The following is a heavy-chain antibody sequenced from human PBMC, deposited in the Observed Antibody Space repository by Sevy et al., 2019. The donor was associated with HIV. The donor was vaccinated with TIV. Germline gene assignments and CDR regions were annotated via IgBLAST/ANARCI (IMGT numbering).Heavy chain of an antibody. CDR1: GFTFTTYA. V-gene: IGHV3-23*01. D-gene: IGHD3-10*01. CDR3: VEARFGGGGWGGNFDY. J-gene: IGHJ4*02. Sequence: GGSLRLSCAASGFTFTTYAMTWVRQGPRKGLEWVSSITGSGGASYYADSVKGRFTTSRDSSRNIVTLQMNGLRVEDTAVYYWVEARFGGGGWGGNFDYWGQGAMVTVSS. CDR2: ITGSGGAS.